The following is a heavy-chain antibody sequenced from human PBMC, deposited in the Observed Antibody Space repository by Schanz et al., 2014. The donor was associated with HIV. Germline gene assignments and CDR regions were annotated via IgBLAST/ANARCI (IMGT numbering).Heavy chain of an antibody. CDR3: ARGLGY. J-gene: IGHJ4*02. CDR2: IHSGGST. V-gene: IGHV3-53*01. CDR1: GFTVSSSH. Sequence: VQLVESGGGLIQPGGSLRLSCAASGFTVSSSHMSWVRQAPGKGLEWVPIIHSGGSTYYADSVKGRFTISRDSSKNTLFLQMNSLRAEDTAVYYCARGLGYWGQGTLVTVSS.